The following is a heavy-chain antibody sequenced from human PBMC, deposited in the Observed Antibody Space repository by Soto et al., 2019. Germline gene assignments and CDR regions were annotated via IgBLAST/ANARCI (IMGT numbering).Heavy chain of an antibody. D-gene: IGHD1-26*01. J-gene: IGHJ4*02. CDR3: ARRRDSGSYGNYFHC. CDR1: GGSISSSSYY. Sequence: SETLSLTCTVSGGSISSSSYYWGWIRQPPGKGLEWIGSIYYSGSTYYNPSLKSRVTISVDTSKNQFSLKLSSVTAADTAVYYCARRRDSGSYGNYFHCWGQGTLVTVSS. V-gene: IGHV4-39*01. CDR2: IYYSGST.